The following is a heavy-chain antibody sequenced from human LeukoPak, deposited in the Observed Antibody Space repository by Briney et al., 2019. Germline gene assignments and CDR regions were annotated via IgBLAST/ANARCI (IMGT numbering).Heavy chain of an antibody. J-gene: IGHJ4*02. CDR3: AREGMGYCSGGSCYSGGNFDY. CDR2: ISWNSGSI. CDR1: GFTFDDYA. V-gene: IGHV3-9*01. Sequence: PGGSLRLSCAASGFTFDDYAMHWVRQAPGKGLEWVSGISWNSGSIGYADSVKGRFTTSRDNAKNSLYLQMNSLRAEDTAVYYCAREGMGYCSGGSCYSGGNFDYWGQGTLVTVSS. D-gene: IGHD2-15*01.